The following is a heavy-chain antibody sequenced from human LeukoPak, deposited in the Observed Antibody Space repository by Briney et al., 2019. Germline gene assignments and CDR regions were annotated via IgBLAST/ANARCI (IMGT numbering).Heavy chain of an antibody. CDR1: GFTFSNYA. CDR3: ARNCYKCYYYYYMDV. CDR2: ISSGGSTI. V-gene: IGHV3-48*04. Sequence: GGSLRLSCAASGFTFSNYAMNWVRQAPGKGLEWVSYISSGGSTIYYADSVKGRFTLSRDNAKNSLYLQMNSLRAEDTAVYCCARNCYKCYYYYYMDVWGKGTTVTISS. J-gene: IGHJ6*03. D-gene: IGHD2-21*01.